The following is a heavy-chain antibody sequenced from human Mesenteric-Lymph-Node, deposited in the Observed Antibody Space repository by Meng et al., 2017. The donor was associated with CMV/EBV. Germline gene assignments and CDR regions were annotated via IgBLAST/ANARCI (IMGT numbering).Heavy chain of an antibody. CDR3: ARVLDTRSSGGVDS. CDR1: GGTFNSHS. Sequence: SVKVSCKASGGTFNSHSVSWVRQAPGQGLEWMGRIIPMVGVATYTQKFQGRVTITADKSTSTAYMELGSLRSEDSAIYYCARVLDTRSSGGVDSWGQGTLVTVSS. V-gene: IGHV1-69*02. D-gene: IGHD6-6*01. J-gene: IGHJ4*02. CDR2: IIPMVGVA.